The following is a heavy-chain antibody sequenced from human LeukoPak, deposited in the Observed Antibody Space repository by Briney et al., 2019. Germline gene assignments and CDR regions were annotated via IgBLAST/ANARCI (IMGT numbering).Heavy chain of an antibody. V-gene: IGHV4-34*01. CDR3: ARVRITMIVVSANFDY. J-gene: IGHJ4*02. D-gene: IGHD3-22*01. Sequence: PSETLSLTCAVYGGSFSGYYWSWIRQPPGKGLEWIGEINHSGSTNYNPSLKSRVTISVDTSKNQFSLKLSSVTAADTAVYYCARVRITMIVVSANFDYWGQGTLVTVSS. CDR2: INHSGST. CDR1: GGSFSGYY.